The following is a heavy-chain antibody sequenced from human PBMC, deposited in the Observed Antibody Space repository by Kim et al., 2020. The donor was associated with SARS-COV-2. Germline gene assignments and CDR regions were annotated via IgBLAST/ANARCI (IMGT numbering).Heavy chain of an antibody. CDR3: AREMQQLVRRRGWFDP. J-gene: IGHJ5*02. Sequence: GGSLRLSCAASGFTFSSYAMHWVRQAPGKGLEWVAVISYDGSNKYYADSVKGRFTISRDNSKNTLYLQMNSLRAEDTAVYYCAREMQQLVRRRGWFDPWGQGTLVTVSS. V-gene: IGHV3-30-3*01. CDR1: GFTFSSYA. CDR2: ISYDGSNK. D-gene: IGHD6-13*01.